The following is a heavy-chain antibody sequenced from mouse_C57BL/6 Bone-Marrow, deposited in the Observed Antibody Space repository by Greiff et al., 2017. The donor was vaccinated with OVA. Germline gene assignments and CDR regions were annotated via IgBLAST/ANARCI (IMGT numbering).Heavy chain of an antibody. V-gene: IGHV5-4*03. J-gene: IGHJ3*01. CDR2: ISDGGSYT. D-gene: IGHD2-2*01. CDR3: ARGWLRRGALFAY. CDR1: GFTFSSYA. Sequence: EVKLVESGGGLVKPGGSLTLSCAASGFTFSSYAMSWVRQTPEKRLEWVATISDGGSYTSYPDNVQGRFTISRENAKNTLSLQMSQLKSEDTAMYYCARGWLRRGALFAYWGQGTLVTVSA.